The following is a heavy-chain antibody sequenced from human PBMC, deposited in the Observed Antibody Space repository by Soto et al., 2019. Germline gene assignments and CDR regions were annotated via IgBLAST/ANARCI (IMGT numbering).Heavy chain of an antibody. V-gene: IGHV3-23*01. Sequence: EVQLLESGGGLVQPGGSLRLSCAASGFTFSTYAMIWVRPAPGKGLEWVSVITGSGGSTYYADSVKGRFTISRDTSKNTLFLQMNSLRAEDTAVYYGAKDRYGDYGGIDYWGQGTMVTVSS. CDR1: GFTFSTYA. CDR2: ITGSGGST. CDR3: AKDRYGDYGGIDY. J-gene: IGHJ4*02. D-gene: IGHD4-17*01.